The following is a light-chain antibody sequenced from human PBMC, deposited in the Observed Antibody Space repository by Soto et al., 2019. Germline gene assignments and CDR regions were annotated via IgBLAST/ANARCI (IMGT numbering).Light chain of an antibody. V-gene: IGKV3-15*01. Sequence: IVMTQSPATLSVSPWERATLSCRASQSVSSNLAWYQQKPGQAPRLLIYGASTRATGIPARFSGSGSGTDFTLTISSLQSEDFAVYYCQHSHNWAPPITFGGGTKVDIK. CDR3: QHSHNWAPPIT. CDR2: GAS. CDR1: QSVSSN. J-gene: IGKJ4*01.